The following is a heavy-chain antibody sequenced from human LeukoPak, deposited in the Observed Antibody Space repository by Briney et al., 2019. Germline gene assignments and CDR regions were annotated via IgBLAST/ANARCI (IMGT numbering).Heavy chain of an antibody. Sequence: SQTLSLTSTVSGGSISSGGYYWSWIRQHPGKGLEWIGYIYYSGSTYYNPSLKSRVTISVDTSKNQFSLKLSSVTAADTAVYYCARGPMINTAMVLTGWGQGTLVTVSS. CDR3: ARGPMINTAMVLTG. CDR1: GGSISSGGYY. D-gene: IGHD5-18*01. V-gene: IGHV4-31*03. J-gene: IGHJ4*02. CDR2: IYYSGST.